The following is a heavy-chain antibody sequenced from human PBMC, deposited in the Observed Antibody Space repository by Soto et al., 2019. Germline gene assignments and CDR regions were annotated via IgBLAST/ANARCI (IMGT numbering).Heavy chain of an antibody. D-gene: IGHD3-3*01. V-gene: IGHV4-59*01. Sequence: PSETLSLTCTVSGGPISSDYWSWIRQPPGKGLEWIAYLYYSGRTQYNPSLKSRLTISVDTSKNQFPLKLKSVTAADTAVYFCARVYDFWSGSNWFDPWGQGTLVTVSS. CDR1: GGPISSDY. CDR2: LYYSGRT. CDR3: ARVYDFWSGSNWFDP. J-gene: IGHJ5*02.